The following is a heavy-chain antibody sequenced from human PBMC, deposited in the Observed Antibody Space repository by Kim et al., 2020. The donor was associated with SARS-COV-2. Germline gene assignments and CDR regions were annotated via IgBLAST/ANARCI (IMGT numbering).Heavy chain of an antibody. V-gene: IGHV5-10-1*01. Sequence: YSPSFQGHVTSSADKSISTAYLQWSSLKASDTAMYYCARGNYYDSSGWDYWGQGTLVTVSS. J-gene: IGHJ4*02. D-gene: IGHD3-22*01. CDR3: ARGNYYDSSGWDY.